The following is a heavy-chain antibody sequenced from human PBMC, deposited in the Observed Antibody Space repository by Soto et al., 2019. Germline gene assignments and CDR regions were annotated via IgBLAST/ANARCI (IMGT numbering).Heavy chain of an antibody. D-gene: IGHD2-8*02. CDR3: ATSVGIATTGEDGMDV. V-gene: IGHV1-69*13. CDR2: VIPILTTP. Sequence: SLKVASKSSVGSFIICGFSWLRQAPGQGRDGRGGVIPILTTPDYAQKFQGRVTIVADESTTTVYMELSSLKFEATAVYYCATSVGIATTGEDGMDVWGQGTSVTVSS. CDR1: VGSFIICG. J-gene: IGHJ6*02.